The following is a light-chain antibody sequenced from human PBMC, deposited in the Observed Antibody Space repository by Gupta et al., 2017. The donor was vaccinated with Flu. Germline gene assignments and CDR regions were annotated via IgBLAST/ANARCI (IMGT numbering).Light chain of an antibody. CDR1: QSVSSN. J-gene: IGKJ2*03. Sequence: EIVMTQSPATLSVSPGERATPSCRASQSVSSNLAWYQQKPGRARRLLIYGASTRPTGIPAGFSGGGSGTEFTHTIRSLQSEDCAVYYCQQYNNWPPRDSFGQGTKLEIK. CDR2: GAS. V-gene: IGKV3-15*01. CDR3: QQYNNWPPRDS.